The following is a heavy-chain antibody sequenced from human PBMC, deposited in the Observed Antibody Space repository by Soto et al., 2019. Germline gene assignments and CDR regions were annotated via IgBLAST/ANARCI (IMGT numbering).Heavy chain of an antibody. D-gene: IGHD3-10*01. J-gene: IGHJ5*02. CDR3: AAWFGDGNWFDP. Sequence: QVQLQESGPGLVKPSQTLSLPCTVSGGSISSGGYYWSWIRQHPGKGLEWIGYIYYSGSTYYTPPLKCRVTIPVDTSKNQFSLKLTSVTAADTAVYYCAAWFGDGNWFDPGGQGTLVTVSS. V-gene: IGHV4-31*03. CDR2: IYYSGST. CDR1: GGSISSGGYY.